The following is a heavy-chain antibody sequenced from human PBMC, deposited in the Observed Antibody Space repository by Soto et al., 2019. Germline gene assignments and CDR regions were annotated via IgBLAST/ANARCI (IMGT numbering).Heavy chain of an antibody. CDR3: AGGFDNDCVYNGGHP. CDR1: GGSISTTNW. Sequence: VQLQESGPGLVKPSGTLSLTCTVSGGSISTTNWWRWVRQSPGKGLEWIGEILHIGSTNYNPSLMSLVTITIDKSKIQFSLRLSSVAAADTAVDYCAGGFDNDCVYNGGHPWGQGTLVSVSS. D-gene: IGHD2-21*02. CDR2: ILHIGST. V-gene: IGHV4-4*02. J-gene: IGHJ5*02.